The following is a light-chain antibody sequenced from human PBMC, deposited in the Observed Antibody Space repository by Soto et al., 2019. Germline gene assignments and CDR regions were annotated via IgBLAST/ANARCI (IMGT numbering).Light chain of an antibody. CDR2: GAS. CDR3: QQYGSSPT. Sequence: EIVLTQSPGTLSLSPGERATLSCRASQSVSSSYLAWYQQKPGQAPRLLIYGASSRATGIPDRFSGSGSGTDFTLTISRLEPEDFAVYYCQQYGSSPTCGQGIKLEIK. J-gene: IGKJ2*01. V-gene: IGKV3-20*01. CDR1: QSVSSSY.